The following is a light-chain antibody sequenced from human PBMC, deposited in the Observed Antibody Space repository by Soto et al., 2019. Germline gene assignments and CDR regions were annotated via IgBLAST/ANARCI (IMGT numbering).Light chain of an antibody. CDR3: CSYAGSWTYV. V-gene: IGLV2-23*02. CDR1: SSDVGSYHL. Sequence: QSVLTQPASVSGSPGQSITISCTGTSSDVGSYHLVSWYQQHPGKAPKLMIYEVSKRPSGVSNRFSGSKSGNTASLTISGLQAEDEADYFCCSYAGSWTYVFGTGTKVTVL. J-gene: IGLJ1*01. CDR2: EVS.